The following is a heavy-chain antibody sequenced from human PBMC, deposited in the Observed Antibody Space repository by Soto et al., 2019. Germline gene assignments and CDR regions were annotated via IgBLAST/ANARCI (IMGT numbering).Heavy chain of an antibody. CDR1: GGTFSSYA. Sequence: ASVKVSGKASGGTFSSYAISWVRQAPGQGLEWMGGIIPIFGTANYAQKFQGRVTITADKSTSTAYMELSSLRSEDTAVYYCARDPVGGSDPLWGQGTLVTVSS. D-gene: IGHD3-10*01. CDR2: IIPIFGTA. CDR3: ARDPVGGSDPL. J-gene: IGHJ4*02. V-gene: IGHV1-69*06.